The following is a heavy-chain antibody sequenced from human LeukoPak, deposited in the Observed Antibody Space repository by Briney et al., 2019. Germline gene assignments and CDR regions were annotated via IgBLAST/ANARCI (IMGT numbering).Heavy chain of an antibody. Sequence: PSETLSLTCTVSGGSIRNYCWNWIRQPPGKGLEWIGYTCDSGNTDYKSSLKSRVTISVDTSKNQLSLKLTSATAADTAVYYCARWHSHGRYFDYWGQGALVTVSS. CDR3: ARWHSHGRYFDY. J-gene: IGHJ4*02. V-gene: IGHV4-59*01. D-gene: IGHD2-21*01. CDR2: TCDSGNT. CDR1: GGSIRNYC.